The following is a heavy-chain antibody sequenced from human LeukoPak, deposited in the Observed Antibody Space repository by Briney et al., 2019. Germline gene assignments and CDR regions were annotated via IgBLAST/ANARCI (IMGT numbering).Heavy chain of an antibody. CDR1: GFTLSSYN. J-gene: IGHJ4*02. CDR3: ARASALSLGYCSGGSCYSGTDY. V-gene: IGHV3-21*01. Sequence: SGGSLRLSCAASGFTLSSYNMNWVRQAPGKGLEWVSSISSSSSYIYYADSVKGRFTISRDNAKNSLYLQMNSLRAEDTAVYYCARASALSLGYCSGGSCYSGTDYWGQGTLVTVSS. D-gene: IGHD2-15*01. CDR2: ISSSSSYI.